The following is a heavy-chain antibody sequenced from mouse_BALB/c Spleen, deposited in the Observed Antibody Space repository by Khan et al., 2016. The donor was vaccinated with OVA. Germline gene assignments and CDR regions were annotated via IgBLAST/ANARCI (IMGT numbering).Heavy chain of an antibody. J-gene: IGHJ3*01. D-gene: IGHD1-3*01. V-gene: IGHV1S137*01. Sequence: QVQLQQSGAELVRPGVSVKISCKGSGYTFTDYVMHWVKQSHAKSLEWIGVISTYYGDTTYNQKFKGKATMTVDKSSSTAYMEFARLTSEDSAIYYGVRGSGGYRFAYWGQGTLVTVSA. CDR3: VRGSGGYRFAY. CDR2: ISTYYGDT. CDR1: GYTFTDYV.